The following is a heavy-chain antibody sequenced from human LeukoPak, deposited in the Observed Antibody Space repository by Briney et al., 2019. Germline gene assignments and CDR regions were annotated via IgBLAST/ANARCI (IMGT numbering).Heavy chain of an antibody. Sequence: SETLSLTCTVSGGSVSSGSYYWSWIRQPPGKGLEWIGYIYYSGSTNYNPSLKSRVTISVDTSKNQFSLKLSSVTAADTAVYYCARAYSSSSDPFDYWGQRTLVTVSS. D-gene: IGHD6-6*01. CDR2: IYYSGST. CDR3: ARAYSSSSDPFDY. V-gene: IGHV4-61*01. J-gene: IGHJ4*02. CDR1: GGSVSSGSYY.